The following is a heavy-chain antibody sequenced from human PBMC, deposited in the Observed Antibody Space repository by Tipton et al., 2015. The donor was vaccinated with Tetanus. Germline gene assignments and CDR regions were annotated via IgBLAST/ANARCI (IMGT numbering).Heavy chain of an antibody. CDR3: ARGRVGYYESPGNYFDY. CDR1: GGSFSGYY. J-gene: IGHJ4*02. V-gene: IGHV4-34*01. Sequence: GLVKPSETLSLTCAVYGGSFSGYYWSWIRQPPGKGLEWIGEINHSGSTNYNPSLKSRVTISVDTSKNQFSLKLSSVTAADTAVYYCARGRVGYYESPGNYFDYWGQGTLVTVSS. D-gene: IGHD3-22*01. CDR2: INHSGST.